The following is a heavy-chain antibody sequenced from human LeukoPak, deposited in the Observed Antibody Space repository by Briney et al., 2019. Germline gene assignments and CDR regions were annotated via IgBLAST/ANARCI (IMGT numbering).Heavy chain of an antibody. CDR1: GFTFSTYE. V-gene: IGHV3-48*03. J-gene: IGHJ4*02. D-gene: IGHD3-16*01. CDR3: ARISHSAYIHDY. CDR2: ISSSGATI. Sequence: PGGSLRLSCAASGFTFSTYEMNWVRQAPGKGLEWVSYISSSGATILYADSVKGRFTISRDNAKNSLCLQMNSLRAEDTALYYCARISHSAYIHDYWGQETLVTVSS.